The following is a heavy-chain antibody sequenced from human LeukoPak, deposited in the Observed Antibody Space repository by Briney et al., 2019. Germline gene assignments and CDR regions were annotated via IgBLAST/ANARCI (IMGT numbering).Heavy chain of an antibody. V-gene: IGHV3-21*01. D-gene: IGHD3-22*01. CDR2: ISSSSSYI. CDR3: ARVGYYDSSGYRAFDI. CDR1: GFTFSSYS. J-gene: IGHJ3*02. Sequence: GGSLRLPCAASGFTFSSYSMNWVRQAPGKGLEWVSSISSSSSYIYYADSVKGRFTISRDNAKNSLYLQMNSLRAEDTAVYYCARVGYYDSSGYRAFDIWGQGTMVTVSS.